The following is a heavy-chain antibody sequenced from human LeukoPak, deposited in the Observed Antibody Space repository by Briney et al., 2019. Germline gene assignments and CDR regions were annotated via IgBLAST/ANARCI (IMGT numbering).Heavy chain of an antibody. Sequence: PGGSLRLSCAASGFTFSDYYMSWIRQAPGKGLEWVSYISSSGSTIYYADSVKGRFTISRDSAKNSLYLQMNSLRAEDTAVYYCARDSLYGSGSYYPFGYDYWGQGTRVTGSS. CDR3: ARDSLYGSGSYYPFGYDY. J-gene: IGHJ4*02. CDR1: GFTFSDYY. D-gene: IGHD3-10*01. V-gene: IGHV3-11*04. CDR2: ISSSGSTI.